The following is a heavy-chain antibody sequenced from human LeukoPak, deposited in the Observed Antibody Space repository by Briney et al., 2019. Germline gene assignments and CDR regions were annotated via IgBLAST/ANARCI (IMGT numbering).Heavy chain of an antibody. V-gene: IGHV3-53*01. J-gene: IGHJ6*03. CDR1: GFTVSNNY. Sequence: GSLRLSCAASGFTVSNNYMNWVRQAPGKGLEWVSVIYSGGRTYYADSVKGRFTISRDNSKNTLYLQMNSLRAGDTAVYYCARGGYYYLDVWGKGTTVTVSS. CDR2: IYSGGRT. CDR3: ARGGYYYLDV.